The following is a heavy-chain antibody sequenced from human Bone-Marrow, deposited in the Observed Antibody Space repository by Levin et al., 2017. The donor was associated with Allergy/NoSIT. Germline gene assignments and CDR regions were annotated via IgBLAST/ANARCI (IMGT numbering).Heavy chain of an antibody. Sequence: KGSGPTLVKPTQTLTLTCTFSGFSLSGNREVVGWIRQSPGKALEWLALIYWDDDKRYSPFLKGRLTITKDTSKNQVVLTMTNMDPVDTATYFCAHRSGSSWYGYYFDYWGQGTLVTVSS. D-gene: IGHD6-13*01. CDR3: AHRSGSSWYGYYFDY. J-gene: IGHJ4*02. CDR2: IYWDDDK. V-gene: IGHV2-5*02. CDR1: GFSLSGNREV.